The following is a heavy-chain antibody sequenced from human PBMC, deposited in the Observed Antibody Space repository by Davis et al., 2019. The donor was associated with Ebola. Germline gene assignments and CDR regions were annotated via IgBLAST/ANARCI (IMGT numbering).Heavy chain of an antibody. CDR1: GFNFISYA. D-gene: IGHD3-10*01. CDR2: ITANAVRT. V-gene: IGHV3-64*04. CDR3: AKELLVRGGIIYYYYGMDV. J-gene: IGHJ6*02. Sequence: GGSLRLSCSASGFNFISYAMYWVRQAPGKGLEYVATITANAVRTYYADSVKGRFTISRDNSKRARYLQMNSLRAEDTAVYYCAKELLVRGGIIYYYYGMDVWGQGTTVTVSS.